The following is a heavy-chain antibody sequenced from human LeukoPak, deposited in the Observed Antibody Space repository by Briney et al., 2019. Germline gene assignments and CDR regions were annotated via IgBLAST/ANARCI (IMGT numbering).Heavy chain of an antibody. J-gene: IGHJ1*01. CDR2: IYSGGIT. D-gene: IGHD6-19*01. CDR3: ARLSTGWYFQR. Sequence: PSETLSLTCTVPGGSTSSFYWSWIRQPAGKGLEWIGRIYSGGITNYNPSLKSRVTMSEDTSKNQFSLRLKSVTAADTAVYYCARLSTGWYFQRWGQGTLVSVSS. CDR1: GGSTSSFY. V-gene: IGHV4-4*07.